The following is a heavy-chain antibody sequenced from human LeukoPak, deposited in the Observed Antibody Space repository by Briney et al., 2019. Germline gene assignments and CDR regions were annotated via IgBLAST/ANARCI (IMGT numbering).Heavy chain of an antibody. CDR1: GYTLTELS. CDR3: ARNARLPYNWFDP. Sequence: ASVKVSCKVSGYTLTELSMHWVRQAPGKGLEWMGRFDPEDGDTIYAQKFQGRVTITRNTSISTAYMELSSLRSEDTAVYYCARNARLPYNWFDPWGQGTLVTVSS. D-gene: IGHD6-25*01. CDR2: FDPEDGDT. V-gene: IGHV1-24*01. J-gene: IGHJ5*02.